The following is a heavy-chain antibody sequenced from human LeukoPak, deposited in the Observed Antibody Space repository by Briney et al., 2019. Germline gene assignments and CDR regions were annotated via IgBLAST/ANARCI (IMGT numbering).Heavy chain of an antibody. CDR1: GFTFSGSA. CDR2: IRSKANSYAT. V-gene: IGHV3-73*01. J-gene: IGHJ4*02. Sequence: PGGSLKLSCAASGFTFSGSAMHWVRQASGKGLEWVGRIRSKANSYATAYAASVKGRFTISRDDSKNTAYLQMNSLKTEDTAVYYCTTYYDSGGYGPFVDWGQGTLVTVSS. D-gene: IGHD3-22*01. CDR3: TTYYDSGGYGPFVD.